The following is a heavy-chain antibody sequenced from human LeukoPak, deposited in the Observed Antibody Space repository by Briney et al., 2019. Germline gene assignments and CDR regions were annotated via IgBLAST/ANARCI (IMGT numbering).Heavy chain of an antibody. CDR2: ISYDGSNK. CDR1: GFTFSSYG. CDR3: AKRSSYYYYGMDV. D-gene: IGHD5-24*01. V-gene: IGHV3-30*18. Sequence: PGGSLRLSCAASGFTFSSYGMHWVRQAPGKGLEWVAVISYDGSNKYYADSVKGRFTISRDNSKNTLYLQMNSLRAEDTAVYYCAKRSSYYYYGMDVWGQGTTVTVSS. J-gene: IGHJ6*02.